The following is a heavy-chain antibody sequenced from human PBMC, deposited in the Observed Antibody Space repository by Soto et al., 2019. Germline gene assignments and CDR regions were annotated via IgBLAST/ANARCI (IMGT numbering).Heavy chain of an antibody. CDR2: INPNSGGT. Sequence: ASVKVSCKASGYTFTGYYMHWVRQAPGQGLEWMGWINPNSGGTNYAQKFQGRVTMTRDTSISTACMELSRLRSDDTAVYYCARDPTIFGVAEYYFDYWGQGTLVTVSS. CDR1: GYTFTGYY. D-gene: IGHD3-3*01. J-gene: IGHJ4*02. V-gene: IGHV1-2*02. CDR3: ARDPTIFGVAEYYFDY.